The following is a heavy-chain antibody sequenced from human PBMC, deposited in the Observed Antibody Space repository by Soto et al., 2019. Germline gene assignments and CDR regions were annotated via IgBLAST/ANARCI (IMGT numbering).Heavy chain of an antibody. CDR3: ARRAWDSYYAIDV. D-gene: IGHD3-22*01. Sequence: ESGGGEVQPGRSLRLSCAASGFKYTDFALHWVRQAPGKGLEWVAIISYDGSDKYYADSVKGRFVISRDTPKNTLYLEMNSLRPEDTAVYFCARRAWDSYYAIDVWGQGTTVTVFS. J-gene: IGHJ6*02. V-gene: IGHV3-30*09. CDR1: GFKYTDFA. CDR2: ISYDGSDK.